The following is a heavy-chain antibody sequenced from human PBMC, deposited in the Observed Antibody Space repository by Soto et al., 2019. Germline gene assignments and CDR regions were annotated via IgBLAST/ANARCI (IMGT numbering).Heavy chain of an antibody. J-gene: IGHJ4*02. CDR2: IYFDGITT. V-gene: IGHV3-74*01. CDR3: ARGGAMGVDY. Sequence: LRLSCTASGFTFNTHWMHWVRQAPGKGLVWVSRIYFDGITTNYADSVKGRLTVSRDNAKNTVYLHVNTLRDEDAAVYYCARGGAMGVDYWGQGTLVTVSS. D-gene: IGHD1-26*01. CDR1: GFTFNTHW.